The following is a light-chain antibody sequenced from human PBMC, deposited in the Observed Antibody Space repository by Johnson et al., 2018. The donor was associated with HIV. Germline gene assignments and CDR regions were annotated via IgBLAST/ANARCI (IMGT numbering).Light chain of an antibody. V-gene: IGLV1-51*01. CDR3: GTWDSSLSGV. Sequence: QSVLTQPPSVSAAPGQKVTISCSGSSSNIGNNYVSWYQQLPGTAPKLLIYAHNKRPSGIPDRFSGSKSGTSATLGITGLPTGDEADYYCGTWDSSLSGVFGTGTKVTVL. J-gene: IGLJ1*01. CDR2: AHN. CDR1: SSNIGNNY.